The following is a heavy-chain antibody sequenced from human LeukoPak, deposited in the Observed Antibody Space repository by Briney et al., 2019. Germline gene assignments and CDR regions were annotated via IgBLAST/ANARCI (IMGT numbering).Heavy chain of an antibody. CDR1: GFTFDDYA. CDR3: ARVGYSSGKYYFFDY. V-gene: IGHV3-49*04. D-gene: IGHD1-26*01. J-gene: IGHJ4*02. CDR2: IRSKAYGGSA. Sequence: GGSLRLSCTTSGFTFDDYAVSWVRQALGKGLAWVDLIRSKAYGGSADYAASIKGRFTISRDDSKSIAYLQMNSLNTEDTAVYYCARVGYSSGKYYFFDYWGQGTLVTVCS.